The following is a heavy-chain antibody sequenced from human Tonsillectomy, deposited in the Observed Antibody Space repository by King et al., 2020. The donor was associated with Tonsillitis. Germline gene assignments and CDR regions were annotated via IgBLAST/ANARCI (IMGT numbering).Heavy chain of an antibody. CDR3: ARGYSNWGFDY. CDR1: GGSISSYY. CDR2: IYYSWST. D-gene: IGHD7-27*01. J-gene: IGHJ4*02. Sequence: QLQESGPGLVKPSETLALTCTVSGGSISSYYWSWIRQPPGKGLEWIWVIYYSWSTNYNPSLKSRVTISVDTSKNQFSLKLSSVTAADTAVYYCARGYSNWGFDYWGQGTLVTVSS. V-gene: IGHV4-59*01.